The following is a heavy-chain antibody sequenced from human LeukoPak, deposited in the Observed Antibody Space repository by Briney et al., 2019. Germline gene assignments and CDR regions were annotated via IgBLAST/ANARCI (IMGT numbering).Heavy chain of an antibody. Sequence: ASLKVSCKASGYMFTSYNMQWVRQAPGQGLEWMGMVSSSGANTKYAQKFRGRVTMTSYTSTSTVYMELSSLISDDTAVYYCARDQHYATDYWGQGTLVTVSS. CDR1: GYMFTSYN. V-gene: IGHV1-46*03. CDR2: VSSSGANT. J-gene: IGHJ4*02. D-gene: IGHD2-2*01. CDR3: ARDQHYATDY.